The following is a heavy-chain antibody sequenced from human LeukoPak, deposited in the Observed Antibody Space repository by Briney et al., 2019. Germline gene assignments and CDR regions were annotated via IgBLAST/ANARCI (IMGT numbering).Heavy chain of an antibody. J-gene: IGHJ4*02. V-gene: IGHV3-30*02. CDR1: GFTFSTNG. CDR2: IRYDGSNK. D-gene: IGHD1-26*01. Sequence: GGSLRLSCAASGFTFSTNGMHWVRQAPGKELEWVAFIRYDGSNKYYADSVKGRFTISRDNSKNTLYLQMNSLRAEDTAVFYCAKDRSGSYSRGLDYWGQGTLVTVSS. CDR3: AKDRSGSYSRGLDY.